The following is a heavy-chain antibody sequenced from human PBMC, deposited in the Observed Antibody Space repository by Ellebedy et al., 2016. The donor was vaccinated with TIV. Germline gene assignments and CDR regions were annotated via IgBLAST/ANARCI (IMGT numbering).Heavy chain of an antibody. Sequence: ESLKISCVASGFTFSSYAMCWVRQAPGKGLEWVSPISASGGTTHFPDSVKCRFTISRDNFKNTLYLQMTSLRAEDTAVYYCAKDLHYWSANDFWGQGTLVTVSS. CDR3: AKDLHYWSANDF. J-gene: IGHJ4*02. D-gene: IGHD3-3*02. V-gene: IGHV3-23*01. CDR2: ISASGGTT. CDR1: GFTFSSYA.